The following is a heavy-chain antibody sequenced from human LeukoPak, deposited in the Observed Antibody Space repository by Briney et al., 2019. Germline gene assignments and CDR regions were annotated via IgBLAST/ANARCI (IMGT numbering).Heavy chain of an antibody. CDR1: GYTFTGYY. J-gene: IGHJ4*02. V-gene: IGHV1-2*02. CDR2: INPNSGDT. D-gene: IGHD4-17*01. CDR3: ARGSDYGDYLAAVY. Sequence: ASVKVTCKASGYTFTGYYMHWVRQAPGRGLEWMGWINPNSGDTKYAQKIQGRVTMTRDTSISTAYMELSRLTSDDTAVYYCARGSDYGDYLAAVYWGQGTLVTVSS.